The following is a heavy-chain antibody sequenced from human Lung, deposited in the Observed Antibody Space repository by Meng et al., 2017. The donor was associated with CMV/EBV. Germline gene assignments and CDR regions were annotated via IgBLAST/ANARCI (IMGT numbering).Heavy chain of an antibody. D-gene: IGHD2-15*01. CDR3: TRCGINCYLDY. CDR1: GFSAGDSF. CDR2: IRSKNSGGTT. V-gene: IGHV3-49*04. Sequence: GGSLRLXCTVSGFSAGDSFMTWVRQAPGKGLEWVGFIRSKNSGGTTEYAASVKGRFTISRDESNSVAYLQMNSLRIEDTAVYYCTRCGINCYLDYWGQGTXVTVYS. J-gene: IGHJ4*03.